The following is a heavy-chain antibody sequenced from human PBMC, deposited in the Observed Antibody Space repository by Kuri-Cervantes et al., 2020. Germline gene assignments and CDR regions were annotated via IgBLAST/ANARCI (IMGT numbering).Heavy chain of an antibody. CDR1: GYTFTSYY. CDR2: INPSGGST. CDR3: ARGENYYGSGD. V-gene: IGHV1-46*01. Sequence: ASVKVSCKASGYTFTSYYMHWVRQAPGQGLEWMGIINPSGGSTSYAQKFQGRVTMTTDTSTSTAYMELRSLRSDDTAVYYCARGENYYGSGDWGQGTLVTVSS. D-gene: IGHD3-10*01. J-gene: IGHJ4*01.